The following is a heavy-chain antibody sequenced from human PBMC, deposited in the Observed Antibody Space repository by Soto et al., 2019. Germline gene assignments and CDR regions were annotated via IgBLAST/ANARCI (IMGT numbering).Heavy chain of an antibody. D-gene: IGHD5-12*01. CDR2: IIPIFGTA. Sequence: QVQLVQSGAEVKKPGSSVKVSCKASGGTFSSYAISWVRQAPGQGLEWMGGIIPIFGTANYAQKFQGRVTITADKSTSTADMELSSLRPEDTAVYYCARAWRDGYNLLYYYYGMDVWGQGTTVTVSS. V-gene: IGHV1-69*06. CDR3: ARAWRDGYNLLYYYYGMDV. CDR1: GGTFSSYA. J-gene: IGHJ6*02.